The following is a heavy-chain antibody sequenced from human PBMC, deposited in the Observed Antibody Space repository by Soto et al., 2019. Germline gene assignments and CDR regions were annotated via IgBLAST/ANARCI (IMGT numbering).Heavy chain of an antibody. J-gene: IGHJ4*02. Sequence: PSETLSLTCAVYGGSFSGYYWSWIRQPPGEGLEWIGEINHSGSTNYNPSLKSRVTISVDTSKNQFSLKLSSVTAADTAVYYCARRERYYGSGALDYWGQGTLVTVSS. CDR3: ARRERYYGSGALDY. V-gene: IGHV4-34*01. D-gene: IGHD3-10*01. CDR1: GGSFSGYY. CDR2: INHSGST.